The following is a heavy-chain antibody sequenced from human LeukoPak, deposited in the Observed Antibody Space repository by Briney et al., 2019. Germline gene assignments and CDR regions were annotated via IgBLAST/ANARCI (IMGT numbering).Heavy chain of an antibody. CDR1: GFTFSDYA. CDR2: ISSGGSYI. CDR3: AKDPNGDYIGAFDN. V-gene: IGHV3-21*04. D-gene: IGHD4-17*01. Sequence: PGGSLRLSCAASGFTFSDYAMNWVRQAPGKGLEWVSSISSGGSYISYADSVKGRFTVSRDNSKNTLYLQMNSLKAEDTAVYFCAKDPNGDYIGAFDNWGQGTMVTVSS. J-gene: IGHJ3*02.